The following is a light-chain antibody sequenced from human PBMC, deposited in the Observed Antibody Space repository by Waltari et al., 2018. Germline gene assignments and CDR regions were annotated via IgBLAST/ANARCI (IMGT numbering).Light chain of an antibody. CDR2: GAS. J-gene: IGKJ3*01. Sequence: EIVLTQSPGTLSLSPAARATLSCRASPSVSSSYLAWYQQKPCQAPRLLIDGASSRATGIPDRFSGSGSGTDFTLTISRLEPEDFAVYYCQQYGSSPRAFTFGPGTKVDIK. CDR1: PSVSSSY. CDR3: QQYGSSPRAFT. V-gene: IGKV3-20*01.